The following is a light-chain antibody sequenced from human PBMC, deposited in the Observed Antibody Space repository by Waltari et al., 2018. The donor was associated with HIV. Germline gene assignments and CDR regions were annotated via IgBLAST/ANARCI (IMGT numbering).Light chain of an antibody. Sequence: QSSLTPPASVSGAPGQSIPLSRPWTSQYVSGLYLVSLYQQHPRKAPQLMVYEVSKRPSGVSNRFSGSKSGNTASLTISGLQADDEADYYCCSYADGNKLIFGGGTILTVL. J-gene: IGLJ2*01. CDR2: EVS. CDR3: CSYADGNKLI. CDR1: SQYVSGLYL. V-gene: IGLV2-23*02.